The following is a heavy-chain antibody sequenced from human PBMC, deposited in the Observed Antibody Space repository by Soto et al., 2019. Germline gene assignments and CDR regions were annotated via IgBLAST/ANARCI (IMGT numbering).Heavy chain of an antibody. CDR2: IIPIFGTA. D-gene: IGHD3-3*01. Sequence: SVKVSCKASGGTFSSYAISWVRQAPGQGLEWMGGIIPIFGTANYAQKFQGRVTITADESTSTAYMELSSLRSEDTAVYYCARERRIFGVVQPPFDYWGRGTLVTVSS. CDR3: ARERRIFGVVQPPFDY. J-gene: IGHJ4*02. CDR1: GGTFSSYA. V-gene: IGHV1-69*13.